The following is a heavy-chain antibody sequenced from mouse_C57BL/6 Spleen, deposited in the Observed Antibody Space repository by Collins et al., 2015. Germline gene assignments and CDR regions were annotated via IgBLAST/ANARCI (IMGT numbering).Heavy chain of an antibody. Sequence: LQQPGAELVKPGASVKMSCKASGYTFTNHWITWVQQRPGQGLEWIGDVYPGSGGTNYNEKFRSKATLTVDTSSSTAYMQLSSLTSEDSAVYYCTRSTRLLRSHYFDYWAKAPLSQSPQ. CDR1: GYTFTNHW. D-gene: IGHD1-1*01. CDR3: TRSTRLLRSHYFDY. CDR2: VYPGSGGT. J-gene: IGHJ2*01. V-gene: IGHV1-55*01.